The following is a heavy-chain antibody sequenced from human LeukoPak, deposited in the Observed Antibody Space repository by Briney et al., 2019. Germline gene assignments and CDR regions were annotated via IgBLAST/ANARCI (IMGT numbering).Heavy chain of an antibody. V-gene: IGHV1-46*01. CDR3: ARGYCSGGSCYYYFDY. CDR2: INPSGGST. Sequence: ASVKVSCKASGYTFTSYYMHWVRQAPGQGLEWMGIINPSGGSTNYAQKFQGRVTMTTDTSTSTAYMELRSLRSDDTAVYYCARGYCSGGSCYYYFDYWGQGTLVTVSS. D-gene: IGHD2-15*01. CDR1: GYTFTSYY. J-gene: IGHJ4*02.